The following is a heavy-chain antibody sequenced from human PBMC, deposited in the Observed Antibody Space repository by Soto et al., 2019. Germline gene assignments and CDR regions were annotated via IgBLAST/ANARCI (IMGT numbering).Heavy chain of an antibody. Sequence: SETLSLTCTFSRPSIRSYYWSWIRQPPGKGLEWIGYIYYSGSTNYNPSLKSRVTISVDTSKNQFSLKLSSVTAADTAVYYCARDSGSYCSQGTLVTVSS. J-gene: IGHJ4*02. CDR2: IYYSGST. CDR1: RPSIRSYY. CDR3: ARDSGSY. V-gene: IGHV4-59*01. D-gene: IGHD1-26*01.